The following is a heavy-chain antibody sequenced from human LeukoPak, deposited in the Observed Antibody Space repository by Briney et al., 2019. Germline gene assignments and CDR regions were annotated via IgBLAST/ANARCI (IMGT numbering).Heavy chain of an antibody. CDR1: GGTFSSYA. J-gene: IGHJ4*02. CDR2: IIPIFGTA. Sequence: SVKVSCKASGGTFSSYAISWVRQAPGQGPEWMGGIIPIFGTANYAQKFQGRVTMTTDTSTSTAYMELRSLRSDDTAVYYCAREEGLAPATIDYWGQGTLVTVSS. V-gene: IGHV1-69*05. CDR3: AREEGLAPATIDY. D-gene: IGHD4-17*01.